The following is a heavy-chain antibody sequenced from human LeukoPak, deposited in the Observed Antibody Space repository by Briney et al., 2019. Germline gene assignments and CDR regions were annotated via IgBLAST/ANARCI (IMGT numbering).Heavy chain of an antibody. CDR2: INPNSGGT. CDR1: GYTFTGYY. D-gene: IGHD4-17*01. CDR3: RTDRYGDYGDYIDY. V-gene: IGHV1-2*02. Sequence: ASVKVSCKASGYTFTGYYMHWVRQAPGQGLEWMGWINPNSGGTNYAQKFQGRVTMTRDTSISTAYVELSRLRSDDTAVYYCRTDRYGDYGDYIDYWGQGTLVTVSS. J-gene: IGHJ4*02.